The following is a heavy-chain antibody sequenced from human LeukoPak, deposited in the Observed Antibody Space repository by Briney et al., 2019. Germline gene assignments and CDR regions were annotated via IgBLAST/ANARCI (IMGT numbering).Heavy chain of an antibody. V-gene: IGHV3-9*01. CDR1: GFTFDDYA. Sequence: GGSLRLSCAASGFTFDDYAMHWVRQTPGKGLEWVSGISWNRGSIDYADSVKGRFTISRDNAKNSLYLQMNSLRAEDTALYYCARGEDSSGWYGYFDLWGRGTLVTVSS. J-gene: IGHJ2*01. D-gene: IGHD6-19*01. CDR3: ARGEDSSGWYGYFDL. CDR2: ISWNRGSI.